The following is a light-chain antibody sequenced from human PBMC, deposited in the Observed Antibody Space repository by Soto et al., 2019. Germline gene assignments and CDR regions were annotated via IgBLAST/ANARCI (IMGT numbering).Light chain of an antibody. V-gene: IGLV2-23*02. CDR3: CAYIGISTSLSV. CDR1: SRDIGTSNL. CDR2: EVT. Sequence: QSALTQPASVSGSPGQSITISCTGTSRDIGTSNLVSWYQQYPGKAPKLIIFEVTRRPSGISNRFSGSKSGNTASLTFSRLEPEDEADYYGCAYIGISTSLSVFGTGSKLTVL. J-gene: IGLJ1*01.